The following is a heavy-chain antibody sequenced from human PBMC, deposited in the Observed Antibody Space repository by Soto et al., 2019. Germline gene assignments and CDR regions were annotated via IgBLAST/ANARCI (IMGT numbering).Heavy chain of an antibody. Sequence: ASVKVSCKASGYTFTGYYMHWVRQAPGQGLEGMGWINPNSGGTNYAQKFQGWVPMTRDTSISTAYMELSRLRSDDTAVYYCARAGIVAARDAFDIWGQGTMVTVSS. D-gene: IGHD6-13*01. CDR3: ARAGIVAARDAFDI. J-gene: IGHJ3*02. CDR1: GYTFTGYY. CDR2: INPNSGGT. V-gene: IGHV1-2*04.